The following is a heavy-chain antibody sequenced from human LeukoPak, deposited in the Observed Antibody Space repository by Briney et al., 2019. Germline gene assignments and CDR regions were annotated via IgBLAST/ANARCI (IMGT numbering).Heavy chain of an antibody. V-gene: IGHV4-4*07. D-gene: IGHD3/OR15-3a*01. Sequence: SETLSLTCTVSGGSISSYYWSWIRQPAGKGLEWIGRIYTSGSTYYNASLKSQVSISIDTSKNQFSLRLTSVTAADTAVYYCARQTGSGLFILPGGQGTLVTVSS. CDR3: ARQTGSGLFILP. J-gene: IGHJ4*02. CDR1: GGSISSYY. CDR2: IYTSGST.